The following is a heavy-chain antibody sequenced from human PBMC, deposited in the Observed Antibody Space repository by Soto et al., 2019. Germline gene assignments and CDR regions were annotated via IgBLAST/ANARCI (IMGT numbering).Heavy chain of an antibody. CDR3: AHRRGVYNWNDGDFDY. Sequence: QITLKESGPTLLNPTQTLTLNCTFSGFSLSTSGVGVGWIRQPPGKALESLALIYWDDDRRYNPSLKSRLAITKDTSKNQVVLTMTNVDPMDTATEYCAHRRGVYNWNDGDFDYWGQGTLVTVSS. CDR2: IYWDDDR. J-gene: IGHJ4*02. CDR1: GFSLSTSGVG. V-gene: IGHV2-5*02. D-gene: IGHD1-20*01.